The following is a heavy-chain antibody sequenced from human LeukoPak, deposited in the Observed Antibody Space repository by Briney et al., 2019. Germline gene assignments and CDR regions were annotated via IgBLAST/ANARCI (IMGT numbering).Heavy chain of an antibody. J-gene: IGHJ4*02. D-gene: IGHD5-18*01. Sequence: PGGSLRLSCAASGFTVSRNYMSWVRRAPGKGLEWVSGIYSGGSTYYADSGRGRLPLSRDNSKNTLYLQMNRLRAEDTAVYYCARAATAMVDFDYWGQGTLVTVSS. CDR3: ARAATAMVDFDY. CDR1: GFTVSRNY. V-gene: IGHV3-66*02. CDR2: IYSGGST.